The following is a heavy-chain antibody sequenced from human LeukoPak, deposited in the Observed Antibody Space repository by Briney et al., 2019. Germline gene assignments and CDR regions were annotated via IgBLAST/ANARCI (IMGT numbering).Heavy chain of an antibody. CDR2: IDPSDSYT. V-gene: IGHV5-10-1*01. CDR1: GYSFSTYW. CDR3: ARRRVDDYWTGSYFDY. J-gene: IGHJ4*02. D-gene: IGHD3/OR15-3a*01. Sequence: GESLKISCKGPGYSFSTYWISWVRQMPGKGLEWMGRIDPSDSYTNYSPSFQGHVTISADKSTTTAYLQWSSLKASDTAMYYCARRRVDDYWTGSYFDYWGQGTLVTVSS.